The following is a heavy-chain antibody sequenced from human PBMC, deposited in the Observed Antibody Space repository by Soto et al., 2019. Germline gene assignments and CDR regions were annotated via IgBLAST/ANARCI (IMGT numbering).Heavy chain of an antibody. CDR1: GFTFRSYV. Sequence: QAQLVESGGGVVQPGTSLRLSCVGSGFTFRSYVLHWVRQAPGKGLEWVALTSYDGSNNFYGDSVKGRFTISRDNSRNTVELQMDSLRLEDTALYYCARWGTTGGLDVWGQGTLVSVSS. J-gene: IGHJ4*02. V-gene: IGHV3-33*05. CDR3: ARWGTTGGLDV. CDR2: TSYDGSNN. D-gene: IGHD3-16*01.